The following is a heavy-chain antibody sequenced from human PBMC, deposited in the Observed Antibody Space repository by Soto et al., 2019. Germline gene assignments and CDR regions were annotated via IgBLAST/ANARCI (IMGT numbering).Heavy chain of an antibody. CDR1: GFTFSNYA. CDR2: IRETGNT. D-gene: IGHD1-26*01. J-gene: IGHJ4*02. CDR3: AKQQMGVIRALDY. Sequence: EVQILQSGGGLEQPGGSLRLSCAASGFTFSNYAMSWIRQAPGKGPGWVSTIRETGNTYYADSVRGRFATSRDNSENTLYLQMSSLRAEDTAVYYCAKQQMGVIRALDYWGQGTLVTVSS. V-gene: IGHV3-23*01.